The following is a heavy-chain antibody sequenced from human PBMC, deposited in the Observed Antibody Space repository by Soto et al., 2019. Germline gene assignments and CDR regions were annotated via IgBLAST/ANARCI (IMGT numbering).Heavy chain of an antibody. V-gene: IGHV1-46*03. CDR1: GYTFTSYY. CDR3: ARVLVHCGGDCYSGGLLYGMYV. J-gene: IGHJ6*02. D-gene: IGHD2-21*02. CDR2: INPSGGST. Sequence: EASVKVSCKASGYTFTSYYMHWVRQAPGQGLEWMGIINPSGGSTSYAQKFQGRVTMTRDTSTSTVYMELSSLRSEDTAVYYCARVLVHCGGDCYSGGLLYGMYVWGQGTTVTVSS.